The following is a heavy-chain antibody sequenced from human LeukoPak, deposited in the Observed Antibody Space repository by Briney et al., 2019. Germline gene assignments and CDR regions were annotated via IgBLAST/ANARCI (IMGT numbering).Heavy chain of an antibody. J-gene: IGHJ4*02. CDR2: IYYSGST. Sequence: TSETLSLTCTVSGGSISSGDYYWSWIRQPPGKGLEWIGYIYYSGSTYYNPSLKGRVTISVDTSKNQFSLKLSSVTAADTAVYYCARETAVAGTYYFDYWGQGTLVTVSS. CDR3: ARETAVAGTYYFDY. D-gene: IGHD6-19*01. CDR1: GGSISSGDYY. V-gene: IGHV4-30-4*01.